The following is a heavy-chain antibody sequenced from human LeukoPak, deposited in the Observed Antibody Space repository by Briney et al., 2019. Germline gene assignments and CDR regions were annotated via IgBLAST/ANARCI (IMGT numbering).Heavy chain of an antibody. V-gene: IGHV4-4*07. CDR1: GGSISSDY. CDR2: IYASGST. CDR3: ARVGYSSSEDYYYGMDV. Sequence: SETLSLTCTVSGGSISSDYWSWIRQPAGKGLEWIGRIYASGSTNYNPSLKSRVTMSVDTSKNQFSLKLSSVTAADTAVYYCARVGYSSSEDYYYGMDVWGQGTTVTVSS. D-gene: IGHD6-13*01. J-gene: IGHJ6*02.